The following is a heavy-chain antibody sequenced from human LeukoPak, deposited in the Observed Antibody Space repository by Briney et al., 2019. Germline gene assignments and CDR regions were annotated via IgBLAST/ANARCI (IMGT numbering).Heavy chain of an antibody. CDR2: INPNSGGT. CDR1: GYTFTSYY. V-gene: IGHV1-2*02. D-gene: IGHD3-3*01. CDR3: ARDKGPRITIFGVVIRNYYYYGMDV. Sequence: ASVKVSCRASGYTFTSYYMHWVRQAPGQGLEWMGWINPNSGGTNYAQKFQGRVTMTRDTSISTAYMELSRLRSDDTAVYYCARDKGPRITIFGVVIRNYYYYGMDVWGQGTTVTVSS. J-gene: IGHJ6*02.